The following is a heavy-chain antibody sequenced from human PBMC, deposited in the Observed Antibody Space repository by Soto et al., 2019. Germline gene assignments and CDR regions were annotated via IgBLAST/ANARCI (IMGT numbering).Heavy chain of an antibody. CDR1: GGSISSYY. Sequence: QVQLQESGPGLVKPSETLSLTCTVSGGSISSYYWSWIRQPPGKGLEWIGYIYYSGSTNYNPSLKCRVTISVDTAKNQFSRKLSSVTAADTAVYYCARLWGWFGDYWGQGTLVTVSS. CDR3: ARLWGWFGDY. V-gene: IGHV4-59*08. CDR2: IYYSGST. D-gene: IGHD3-10*01. J-gene: IGHJ4*02.